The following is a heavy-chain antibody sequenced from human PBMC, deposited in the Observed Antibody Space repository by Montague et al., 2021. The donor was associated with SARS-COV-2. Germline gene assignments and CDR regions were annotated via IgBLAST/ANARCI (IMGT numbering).Heavy chain of an antibody. J-gene: IGHJ4*02. D-gene: IGHD1-26*01. CDR1: GDSISTDNW. CDR3: SRKGSGRSDLAY. V-gene: IGHV4-4*02. CDR2: IYHNSST. Sequence: SETLSLTCVVPGDSISTDNWWTWVRLPPAKGLEGGGEIYHNSSTKYKPSLKSRVSMSVDESWNQFSLRLTSVTAADTAIDYCSRKGSGRSDLAYWGQGTLVTVSS.